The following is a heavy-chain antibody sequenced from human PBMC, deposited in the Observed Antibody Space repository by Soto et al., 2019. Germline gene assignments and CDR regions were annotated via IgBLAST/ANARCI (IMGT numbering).Heavy chain of an antibody. Sequence: GGSLRLSCAASGFTFSSYSMNWVRQAPGKGLEWVSYISSSSSTIYYADSVKGRFTISRDNAKNSLYLQMNSLRAEDTAVYYCARKSVEDFWSGYYPGGYYYMDVWGKGTTVTVSS. D-gene: IGHD3-3*01. CDR1: GFTFSSYS. CDR3: ARKSVEDFWSGYYPGGYYYMDV. CDR2: ISSSSSTI. V-gene: IGHV3-48*01. J-gene: IGHJ6*03.